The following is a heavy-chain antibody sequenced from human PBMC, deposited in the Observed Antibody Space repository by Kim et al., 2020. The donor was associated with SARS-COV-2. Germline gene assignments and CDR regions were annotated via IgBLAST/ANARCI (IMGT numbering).Heavy chain of an antibody. D-gene: IGHD3-10*01. J-gene: IGHJ4*02. CDR2: ISSSGSDV. CDR1: GFIFSDYY. Sequence: GGSLRLSCAASGFIFSDYYMSWIRQAPGKGLEWVSYISSSGSDVNYADSVKGRFTISRDNAKNSLYLQMSSLRAEDTALYYCARVPFGALSAYYFDLWGQGTLVTVSS. V-gene: IGHV3-11*01. CDR3: ARVPFGALSAYYFDL.